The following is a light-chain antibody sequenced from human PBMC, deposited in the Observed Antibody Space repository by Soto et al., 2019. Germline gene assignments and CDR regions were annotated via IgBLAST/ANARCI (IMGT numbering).Light chain of an antibody. Sequence: SSELTQPPSVSVDPGQTARISCGGNNIGRKVVHWYQQKPGQAPMVVVYDDTERPSGIPERFSGSNSGNTATLTISRVEDGDEADYYCQVWDSGSDQDVFGSGTKLTVL. J-gene: IGLJ1*01. V-gene: IGLV3-21*02. CDR2: DDT. CDR3: QVWDSGSDQDV. CDR1: NIGRKV.